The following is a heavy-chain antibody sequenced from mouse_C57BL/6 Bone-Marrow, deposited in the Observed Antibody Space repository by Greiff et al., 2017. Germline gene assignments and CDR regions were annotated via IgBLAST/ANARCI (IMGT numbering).Heavy chain of an antibody. CDR3: ARDSNGSGAMDY. CDR2: INPNNGGT. Sequence: EVQLQQSGPELVKPGASVKISCKASGYTFTDYYMNWVKQSHGKSLEWIGDINPNNGGTSYNQKFKGKATLTVDKSSSTAYMELRSLTSEDSAVYYCARDSNGSGAMDYWGQGTSVTVSS. D-gene: IGHD2-5*01. V-gene: IGHV1-26*01. CDR1: GYTFTDYY. J-gene: IGHJ4*01.